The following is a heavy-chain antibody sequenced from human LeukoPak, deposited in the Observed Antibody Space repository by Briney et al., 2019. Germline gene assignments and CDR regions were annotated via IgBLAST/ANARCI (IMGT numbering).Heavy chain of an antibody. CDR3: VRGTRGSYVTYFDY. CDR2: IYYSGST. Sequence: KPSETLSLTCTVSGGSISSYYWSWIRQPPGKGLEWIGYIYYSGSTNYNPSLESRVTISLDTSKNQFSLKLSSVTAADTAVYYCVRGTRGSYVTYFDYWGQGTLATVSS. V-gene: IGHV4-59*01. CDR1: GGSISSYY. J-gene: IGHJ4*02. D-gene: IGHD3-16*01.